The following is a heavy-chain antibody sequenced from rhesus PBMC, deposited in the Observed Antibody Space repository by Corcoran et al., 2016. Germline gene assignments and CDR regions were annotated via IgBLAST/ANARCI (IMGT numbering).Heavy chain of an antibody. CDR1: GGSISDSYS. Sequence: QVQLQESGPGLVKASETLSLTCAVSGGSISDSYSWNWIRQPPGKGLEWIGYIYGISGSPSYNTSLKSRVTSLKDTSKNQVSLKLSCVTAAATAVYYCARERGIYSSSYFDYWGQGVLVTVSS. V-gene: IGHV4S7*01. CDR2: IYGISGSP. CDR3: ARERGIYSSSYFDY. D-gene: IGHD6-19*01. J-gene: IGHJ4*01.